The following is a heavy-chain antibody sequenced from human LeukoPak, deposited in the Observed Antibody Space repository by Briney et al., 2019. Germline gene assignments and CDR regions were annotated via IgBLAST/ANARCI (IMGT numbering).Heavy chain of an antibody. CDR2: IYHSGST. CDR1: GGSISSGGYY. D-gene: IGHD5-18*01. CDR3: ARGGGYSYGKPLSY. J-gene: IGHJ4*02. Sequence: SQTLSLTCTVSGGSISSGGYYWSWIRQPPGKGLEWIGYIYHSGSTYYNPSLKSRVTISVDRSKNQFSLKLSSVTAADTAVYYCARGGGYSYGKPLSYWGQGTLVTVSS. V-gene: IGHV4-30-2*01.